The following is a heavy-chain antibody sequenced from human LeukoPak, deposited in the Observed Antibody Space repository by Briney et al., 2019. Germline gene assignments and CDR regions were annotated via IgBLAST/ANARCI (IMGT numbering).Heavy chain of an antibody. V-gene: IGHV1-2*02. J-gene: IGHJ5*02. CDR3: ARNFPYYDILTGYTNWFDP. D-gene: IGHD3-9*01. CDR2: INPNSGGT. CDR1: GYTFTGYY. Sequence: RASVKVSCKASGYTFTGYYMHWVRQAPGQELEWMGWINPNSGGTNYAQKFQGRVTMTRDTSISTAYMELSRLRSDDTAVYYCARNFPYYDILTGYTNWFDPWGQGTLVTVSS.